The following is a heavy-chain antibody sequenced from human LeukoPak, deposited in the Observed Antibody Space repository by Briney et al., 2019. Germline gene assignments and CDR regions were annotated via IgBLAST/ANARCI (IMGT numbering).Heavy chain of an antibody. CDR1: GFTFSDYY. J-gene: IGHJ4*02. Sequence: PGGSLRLSCAASGFTFSDYYMSWIRQAPGKGLEWVSVIYSGGSTYYADSVKGRFTISRDNSKNTLYLQMNSLRAEDTAVYYCARGHVLRYFDWLPTLAYWGQGTLVTVSS. CDR3: ARGHVLRYFDWLPTLAY. D-gene: IGHD3-9*01. V-gene: IGHV3-53*01. CDR2: IYSGGST.